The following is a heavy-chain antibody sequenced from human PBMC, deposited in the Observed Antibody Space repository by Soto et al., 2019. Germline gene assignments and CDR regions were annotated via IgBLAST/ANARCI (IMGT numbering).Heavy chain of an antibody. V-gene: IGHV4-30-2*01. J-gene: IGHJ6*02. D-gene: IGHD6-19*01. CDR1: GGSISSGGYS. CDR3: ARGPYSSGWYYYYGMDV. CDR2: IYHSGST. Sequence: QLQLQESGSGLVKPSQTLSLTCAVSGGSISSGGYSWSWIRQPPGKGLEWIGYIYHSGSTYYNPSLKSRVTISVDRSTNQFSLKLSSVTAADTAVYYCARGPYSSGWYYYYGMDVWGQGTTVTVSS.